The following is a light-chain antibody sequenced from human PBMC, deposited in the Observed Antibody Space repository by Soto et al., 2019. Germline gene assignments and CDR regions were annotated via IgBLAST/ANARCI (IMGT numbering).Light chain of an antibody. V-gene: IGLV2-8*01. CDR3: SSYAGSNDRWV. Sequence: QSALTQPPSASGSPGQSVTISCTGTSSDIGAYNYVSWYQQHPGKAPKLMIHEVSKRPSGVPDRFSGSMSGNTASLTVSGLQAEDEADYYCSSYAGSNDRWVFGGGTKVTVL. CDR2: EVS. CDR1: SSDIGAYNY. J-gene: IGLJ3*02.